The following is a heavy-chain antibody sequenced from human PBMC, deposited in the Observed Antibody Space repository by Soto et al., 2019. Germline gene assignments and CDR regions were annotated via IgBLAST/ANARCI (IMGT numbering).Heavy chain of an antibody. Sequence: PGGSLRLSCAASGFTFSSYSMNWVRQAPGKGLEWVSYISSSSSTIYYADSVKGRFTISRDNAKNSLYLQMNSLRDEDTAVYYCARAGGSYYYDSSDAFDIWGQGTRVTVSS. CDR1: GFTFSSYS. D-gene: IGHD3-22*01. CDR3: ARAGGSYYYDSSDAFDI. V-gene: IGHV3-48*02. J-gene: IGHJ3*02. CDR2: ISSSSSTI.